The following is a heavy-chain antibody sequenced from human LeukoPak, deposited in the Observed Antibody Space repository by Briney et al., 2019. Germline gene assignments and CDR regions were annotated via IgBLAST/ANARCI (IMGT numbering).Heavy chain of an antibody. Sequence: PSETLSLTCAVYGGSFSGYYWSWLRQPPGKGLEWIGEINHSGSTNYNPSLTSRVTISVDTSKNQFSLKLSSVTAADTAVYYCARVRFLEWLLYLSEYYFDYWGQGTLVTVSS. CDR2: INHSGST. J-gene: IGHJ4*02. CDR3: ARVRFLEWLLYLSEYYFDY. V-gene: IGHV4-34*01. D-gene: IGHD3-3*01. CDR1: GGSFSGYY.